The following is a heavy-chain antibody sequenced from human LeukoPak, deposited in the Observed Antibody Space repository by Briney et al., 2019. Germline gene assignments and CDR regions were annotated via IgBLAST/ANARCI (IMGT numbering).Heavy chain of an antibody. CDR3: VIGIIVDGASDY. D-gene: IGHD3-22*01. CDR2: ISVNGGST. CDR1: GFTFSNYA. V-gene: IGHV3-64D*09. J-gene: IGHJ4*02. Sequence: PGGSLRLSCSASGFTFSNYAMHWVRQAPGKGVEYVSAISVNGGSTYYADSVKGRFTISRDNSKNTLYLQMSSLRAEDTAVYYCVIGIIVDGASDYWGQGTLVTVSS.